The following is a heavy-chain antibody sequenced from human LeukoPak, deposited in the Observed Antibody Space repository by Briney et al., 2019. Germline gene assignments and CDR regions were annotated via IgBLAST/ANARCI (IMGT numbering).Heavy chain of an antibody. J-gene: IGHJ4*02. CDR3: AKQRSEVVVAATNY. CDR2: ISGSGGNT. V-gene: IGHV3-23*01. Sequence: GGSLRLSCAASGFTFSSYAMSWVRQAPGKGLEWASAISGSGGNTYYADSVKGRFTISRDNSQNTLYLQMNSLRAEDTAVYYCAKQRSEVVVAATNYWGQGTLVTVSS. D-gene: IGHD2-15*01. CDR1: GFTFSSYA.